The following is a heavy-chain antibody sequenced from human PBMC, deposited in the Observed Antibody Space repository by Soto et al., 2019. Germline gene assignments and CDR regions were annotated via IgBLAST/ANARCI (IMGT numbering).Heavy chain of an antibody. CDR1: GGTFSSSG. CDR2: IIPLSGTS. Sequence: QVQLVPSGAEVRKPGSSVKVSCKASGGTFSSSGINWVRQAPGQGLEWIGGIIPLSGTSSHAQKFQGRVTITADESTGTVNLELGSLTSDHTAVYYCATSRDTTVYFDHWGQGTLVTVSS. CDR3: ATSRDTTVYFDH. V-gene: IGHV1-69*01. J-gene: IGHJ4*02. D-gene: IGHD2-2*01.